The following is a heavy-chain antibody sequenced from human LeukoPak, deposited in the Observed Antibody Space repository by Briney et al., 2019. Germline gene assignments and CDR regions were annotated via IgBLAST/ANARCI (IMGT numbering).Heavy chain of an antibody. J-gene: IGHJ3*02. CDR1: GFTFRAYA. CDR3: ARRGADTFDI. V-gene: IGHV3-66*01. Sequence: GGSLRLSCAASGFTFRAYAMNWVRQAPGKGLEWVSLIYGGGDTYYADSVKGRFTISRDNSKNTLYLQMNSLRAEDTAVYYCARRGADTFDIWGQGTVVTVSS. CDR2: IYGGGDT.